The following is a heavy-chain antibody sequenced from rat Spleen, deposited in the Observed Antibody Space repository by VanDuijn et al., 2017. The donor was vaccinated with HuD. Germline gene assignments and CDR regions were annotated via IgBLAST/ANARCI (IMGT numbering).Heavy chain of an antibody. V-gene: IGHV5-31*01. CDR1: GFTFNNYW. CDR2: ITNTGRST. D-gene: IGHD1-7*01. J-gene: IGHJ3*01. CDR3: ARPSYGYPFAY. Sequence: EVQLVESGGGLMQPGRSLKLSCVASGFTFNNYWMTWIRQAPGKGLEWVASITNTGRSTYYPDSVRGRFAISRDTAENTLYLQMSSLRSEDTATYYCARPSYGYPFAYWGQGTLVTVSS.